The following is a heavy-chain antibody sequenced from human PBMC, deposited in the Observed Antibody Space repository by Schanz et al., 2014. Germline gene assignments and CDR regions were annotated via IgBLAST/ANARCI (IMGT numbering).Heavy chain of an antibody. CDR2: ISANNGNT. Sequence: QVQLVQSGAEVKKPGASVKVSCKASGYTFSSYGISWVRQAPGQGLEWMGWISANNGNTNKAQKLQGRVTMTRDTSTSTVFMELGGLTSEDTAVYYCGRGGGAYPQKYGMDVWGQGTTVTVSS. CDR3: GRGGGAYPQKYGMDV. CDR1: GYTFSSYG. V-gene: IGHV1-18*04. J-gene: IGHJ6*02. D-gene: IGHD3-16*01.